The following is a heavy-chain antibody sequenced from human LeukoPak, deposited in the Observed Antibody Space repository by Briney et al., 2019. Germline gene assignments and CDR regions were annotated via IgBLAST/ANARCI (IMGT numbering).Heavy chain of an antibody. CDR1: GFTFSSYS. J-gene: IGHJ4*02. CDR3: AKDRLISGSYSLDY. V-gene: IGHV3-23*01. CDR2: IRGSVGST. D-gene: IGHD3-10*01. Sequence: QPGGSLRLSCAASGFTFSSYSMNWVRQAPGKGLEWVSDIRGSVGSTYYADSVKGRFTISRDNSKNTLYLQMNSLRAEDTAVYYCAKDRLISGSYSLDYWGQGTLVTVSP.